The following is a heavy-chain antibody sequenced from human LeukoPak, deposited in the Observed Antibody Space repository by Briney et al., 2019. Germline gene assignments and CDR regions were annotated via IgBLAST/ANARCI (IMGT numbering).Heavy chain of an antibody. CDR1: GGSFSGYY. CDR2: INHSGST. J-gene: IGHJ4*02. Sequence: SETLSLTCAVDGGSFSGYYWSWIRQPPGKGLEWIGEINHSGSTNYNPSLKSRVTISVDTSKNQFSLKLSSVTAADTAVYYCARGLSTVVTPHYFDYWGQGTLVTVSS. CDR3: ARGLSTVVTPHYFDY. V-gene: IGHV4-34*01. D-gene: IGHD4-23*01.